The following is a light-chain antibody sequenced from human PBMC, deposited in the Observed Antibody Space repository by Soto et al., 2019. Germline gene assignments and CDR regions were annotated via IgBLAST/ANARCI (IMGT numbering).Light chain of an antibody. CDR2: DAS. CDR1: QSVSSY. J-gene: IGKJ2*01. V-gene: IGKV3-11*01. CDR3: QQRSHWTPRYT. Sequence: EIVLTQSPATLSLSPGERATLSCRASQSVSSYLAWYQQKPGQAPRLLIYDASNMATGIPARFSGSGSGTDFTLTSSSLEPEDFAVYDCQQRSHWTPRYTFGQGTKLEIK.